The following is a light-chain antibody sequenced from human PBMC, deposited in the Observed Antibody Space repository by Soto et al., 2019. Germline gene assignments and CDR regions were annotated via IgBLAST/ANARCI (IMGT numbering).Light chain of an antibody. CDR3: HQYVSPGT. V-gene: IGKV3-20*01. CDR1: QTLAYIF. J-gene: IGKJ1*01. Sequence: EIVLTQSPGTLSLSPGETATLFCRASQTLAYIFLVWYQQKPGQAPRLLISGGSNRAAGIPDRFRGSGSGTDFTLSISRLEPEDFAVYYCHQYVSPGTFGQGTKVDIK. CDR2: GGS.